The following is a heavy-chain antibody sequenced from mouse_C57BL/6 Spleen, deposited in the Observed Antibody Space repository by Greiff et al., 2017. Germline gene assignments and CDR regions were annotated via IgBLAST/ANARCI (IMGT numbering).Heavy chain of an antibody. CDR2: IDPENGDT. Sequence: EVKLVESGAELVRPGASVKLSCTASGFNIKDDYMHWVKQRPEQGLEWIGWIDPENGDTEYASKFQGKATITADTSSNTAYLQLSSLTSEDTAVYYCTMTTVVARWYFDVWGTGTTVTVSS. CDR1: GFNIKDDY. V-gene: IGHV14-4*01. J-gene: IGHJ1*03. CDR3: TMTTVVARWYFDV. D-gene: IGHD1-1*01.